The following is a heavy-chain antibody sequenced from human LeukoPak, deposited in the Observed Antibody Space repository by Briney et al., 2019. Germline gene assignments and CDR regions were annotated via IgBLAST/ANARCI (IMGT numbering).Heavy chain of an antibody. CDR1: GYITTYS. J-gene: IGHJ4*02. V-gene: IGHV1-46*01. CDR2: INPSGTST. Sequence: SVKVSCKAFGYITTYSMHWVRQAPGQGLEWMGIINPSGTSTNYAQKFQGRVTMTRDTSTSTLYMELSSLKPEDTAVYYCARDSGSYSVDYWGQGTLVTVSS. CDR3: ARDSGSYSVDY. D-gene: IGHD1-26*01.